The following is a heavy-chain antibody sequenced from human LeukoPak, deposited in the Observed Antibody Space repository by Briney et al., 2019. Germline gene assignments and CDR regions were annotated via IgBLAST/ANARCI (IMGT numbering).Heavy chain of an antibody. V-gene: IGHV4-30-4*01. D-gene: IGHD6-13*01. CDR1: GGSISSGDYY. Sequence: SETLSLTCTVSGGSISSGDYYWSWIRQPPGKGLEWIGYIYYSGSTYYNTSLKSRVTISVDTSKNQFSLKLSSVTAADTAVYYCARDLRAAAGREVWFDPWGQGTLVTVSS. CDR2: IYYSGST. J-gene: IGHJ5*02. CDR3: ARDLRAAAGREVWFDP.